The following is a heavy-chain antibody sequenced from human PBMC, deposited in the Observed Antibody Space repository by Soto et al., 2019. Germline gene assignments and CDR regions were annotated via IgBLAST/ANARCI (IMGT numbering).Heavy chain of an antibody. V-gene: IGHV3-23*01. D-gene: IGHD4-17*01. CDR3: ARVNYGDYGGVYYY. CDR1: GFTFSSYC. J-gene: IGHJ4*02. Sequence: GGSLRLSCAASGFTFSSYCMSWVRQAPGKGLEWVSAISGSGGSTYYADSVKGRFTISRDNAKNTLYLQMNSLRAEDTAVYYCARVNYGDYGGVYYYWGQGTLVTVSS. CDR2: ISGSGGST.